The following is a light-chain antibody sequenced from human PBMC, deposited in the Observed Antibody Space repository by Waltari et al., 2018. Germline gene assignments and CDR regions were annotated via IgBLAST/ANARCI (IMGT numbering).Light chain of an antibody. V-gene: IGLV2-14*01. CDR2: EVT. Sequence: QSALTQPASVSGSPGQSITISCTGTSSDVSGYHHVCWYQHNPGKAPKPLIFEVTERPSRDSNCFSGSNFGNTASLTFSGLHAEKEADYYCSSYTTRNTWVFGGGTKVTVL. CDR3: SSYTTRNTWV. J-gene: IGLJ3*02. CDR1: SSDVSGYHH.